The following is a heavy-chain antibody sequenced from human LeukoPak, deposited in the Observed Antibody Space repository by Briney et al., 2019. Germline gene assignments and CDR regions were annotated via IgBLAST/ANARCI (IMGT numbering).Heavy chain of an antibody. CDR1: GFTFSSYT. CDR3: ARDGGGGGSYPDY. J-gene: IGHJ4*02. D-gene: IGHD1-26*01. Sequence: GGSLRLSCAASGFTFSSYTMHWVRQAPGKGLEWVAVMSNDGNYYADSEKGRFTISRDNSKNTLYLQMNSLRPEDTAVYYCARDGGGGGSYPDYWGQRTLVTVSS. CDR2: MSNDGN. V-gene: IGHV3-30*04.